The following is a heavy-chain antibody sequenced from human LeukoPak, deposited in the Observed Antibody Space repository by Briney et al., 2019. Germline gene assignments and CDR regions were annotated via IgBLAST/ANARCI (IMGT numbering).Heavy chain of an antibody. CDR2: LSYDGQIK. CDR3: AKGSEGIAARPPDY. V-gene: IGHV3-30*18. D-gene: IGHD6-6*01. J-gene: IGHJ4*02. CDR1: GFTFSTYG. Sequence: SGGSLRLSCAASGFTFSTYGMHWVRHTPGKGLEWVAVLSYDGQIKYYADSVRGRFTISRDNSKNTLYLQMNSLRREDTAIYYCAKGSEGIAARPPDYWGQGTLVTVSS.